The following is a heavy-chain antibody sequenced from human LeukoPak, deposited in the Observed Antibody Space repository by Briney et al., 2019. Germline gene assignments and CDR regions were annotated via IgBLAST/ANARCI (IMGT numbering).Heavy chain of an antibody. J-gene: IGHJ4*02. CDR1: GFSFSNYG. Sequence: GGSLRLSCTASGFSFSNYGMHWVRQTPGKGLEWVAVIWYDGSKKYYAESVKGRFTISRDNSKNTLYLQMNSLRVEDTAVYFCTRRDGDNDRGSDFWGQGTLVTVSS. CDR2: IWYDGSKK. D-gene: IGHD4-23*01. CDR3: TRRDGDNDRGSDF. V-gene: IGHV3-33*01.